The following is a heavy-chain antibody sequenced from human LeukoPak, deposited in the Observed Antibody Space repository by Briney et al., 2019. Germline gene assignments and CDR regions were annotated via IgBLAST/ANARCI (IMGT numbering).Heavy chain of an antibody. CDR1: GFTFSSYG. V-gene: IGHV3-30*02. J-gene: IGHJ5*02. CDR2: IRYDGSNK. D-gene: IGHD3-10*01. CDR3: AKDPSMVRVNWFDP. Sequence: GGSLRLSCAASGFTFSSYGMHWVRQAPGKGLEWVAFIRYDGSNKYYADSVKGRFTISRDNSMNTLYLQMNSLRAEDTAVYYCAKDPSMVRVNWFDPWGQGTLVTVSS.